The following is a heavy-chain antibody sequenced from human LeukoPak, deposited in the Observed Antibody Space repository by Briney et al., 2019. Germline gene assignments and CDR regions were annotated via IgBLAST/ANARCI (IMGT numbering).Heavy chain of an antibody. CDR3: AKDFSYYDSWDAFDI. J-gene: IGHJ3*02. CDR2: ISWNSGSI. Sequence: PGGSLRLSCAASGFTFDDYAMHWVRQAPGKGLEWVSGISWNSGSIGYADSVKGRFTISRDNAKNSLYLQMNSLRAEDTALYYCAKDFSYYDSWDAFDIWGQGTMVTVS. CDR1: GFTFDDYA. V-gene: IGHV3-9*01. D-gene: IGHD3-22*01.